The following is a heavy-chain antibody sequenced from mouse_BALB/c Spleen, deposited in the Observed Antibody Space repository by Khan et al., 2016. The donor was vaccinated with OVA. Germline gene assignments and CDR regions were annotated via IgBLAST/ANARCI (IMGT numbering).Heavy chain of an antibody. CDR3: ARGRAY. CDR2: ITYSGST. V-gene: IGHV3-2*02. Sequence: EVQLQESGPGLVKPSQSLSLTCTVSGYSITSDYAWNWIRQFPGNKLEWMGYITYSGSTSYTPSLKSRISITRDTSKNQFFLQLNALTTEDTATYYCARGRAYWGQGTLVTVSA. CDR1: GYSITSDYA. D-gene: IGHD3-3*01. J-gene: IGHJ3*01.